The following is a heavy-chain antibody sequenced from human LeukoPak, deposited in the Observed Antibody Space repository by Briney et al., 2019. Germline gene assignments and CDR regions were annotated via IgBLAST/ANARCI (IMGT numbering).Heavy chain of an antibody. Sequence: GGSLRLSCVASGFTFASYAMTWVRQAPGKGLDYVSTINGGASTTYYADSVKGRFTISRDNSKNTLYLQMNSLRAEDTAVYYCAIGLINDWSALEYWGQGTLVTVSS. J-gene: IGHJ4*02. CDR1: GFTFASYA. CDR2: INGGASTT. V-gene: IGHV3-23*01. D-gene: IGHD3-9*01. CDR3: AIGLINDWSALEY.